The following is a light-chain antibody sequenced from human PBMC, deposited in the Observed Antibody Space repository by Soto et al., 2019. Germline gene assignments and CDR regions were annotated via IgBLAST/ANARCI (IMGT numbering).Light chain of an antibody. CDR1: QSVSSN. CDR2: GAS. CDR3: QQYNNGPQT. J-gene: IGKJ1*01. Sequence: EIVMRQSPATLSVSPGERATLSCRASQSVSSNLAWYQQKPGQAPRLLISGASTRATGIPARFSGSGSGTEFTLTISSLQSEDFEVYYCQQYNNGPQTLGQETKV. V-gene: IGKV3-15*01.